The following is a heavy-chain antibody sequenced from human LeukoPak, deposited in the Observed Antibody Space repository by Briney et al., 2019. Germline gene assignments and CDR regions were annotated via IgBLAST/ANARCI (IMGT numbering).Heavy chain of an antibody. CDR3: ASNNHRDGYSYGDYYFDY. V-gene: IGHV4-59*01. J-gene: IGHJ4*02. CDR2: IYYSGST. D-gene: IGHD5-18*01. Sequence: PSETLSLTRTVSGGSISSYYWSWIRQPPGKGLEWIGYIYYSGSTNYNPSLKSRVTISVDTSKNQFSLKLSSVTAADTAVYYCASNNHRDGYSYGDYYFDYWGQGTLVTVSS. CDR1: GGSISSYY.